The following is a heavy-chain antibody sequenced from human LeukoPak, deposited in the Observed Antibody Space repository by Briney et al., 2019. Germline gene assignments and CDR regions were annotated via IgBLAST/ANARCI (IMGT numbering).Heavy chain of an antibody. CDR1: GFTFSSYG. CDR2: IWYDGSNK. J-gene: IGHJ3*02. D-gene: IGHD1-26*01. V-gene: IGHV3-33*01. Sequence: GGSLRLSCAASGFTFSSYGMHWVRQAPGKGLEWVAVIWYDGSNKYYADSVKGRFTISRDNSKNTLYLQMNSLRAEDTAVYYCARDGPSGSYDAFDIWGQGTMVTVSS. CDR3: ARDGPSGSYDAFDI.